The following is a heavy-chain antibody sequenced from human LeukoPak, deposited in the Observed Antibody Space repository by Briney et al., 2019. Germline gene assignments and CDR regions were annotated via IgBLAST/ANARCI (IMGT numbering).Heavy chain of an antibody. CDR3: AKDGTFGEVIVLRYYFDY. CDR2: ISGSGGST. CDR1: GFTFSSYA. V-gene: IGHV3-23*01. D-gene: IGHD3-16*02. J-gene: IGHJ4*02. Sequence: PGASLRLSCAASGFTFSSYAMSWVRQAPGKGLEWVSAISGSGGSTYYADSVKGRFTISRDNSKNTLYLQMNSLRAEDTAVYYCAKDGTFGEVIVLRYYFDYWGQGTLVTVSS.